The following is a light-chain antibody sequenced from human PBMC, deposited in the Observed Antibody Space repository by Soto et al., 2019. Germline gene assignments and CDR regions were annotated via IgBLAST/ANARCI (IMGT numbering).Light chain of an antibody. V-gene: IGLV3-21*02. CDR1: NIGSKS. CDR3: QVWDSSSDPYV. J-gene: IGLJ1*01. CDR2: DDS. Sequence: SYELTQPPSVSVAPGQTARITCGGTNIGSKSVHWYQQKPGQAPVLVVYDDSDRPSGIPERFSGSNSGNTATLTISRVEAGDEAHYYCQVWDSSSDPYVFGTGTKLTVL.